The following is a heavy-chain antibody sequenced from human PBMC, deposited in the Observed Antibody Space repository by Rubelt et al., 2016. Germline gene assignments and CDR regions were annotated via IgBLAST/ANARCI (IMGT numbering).Heavy chain of an antibody. Sequence: EVQLVESGGGLVKPGGSLRLSCAASGFTFSNAWMSWVRQAPGKGLEWVSAISGSGGSTYYADSVKGRFTISRDNAKNSLYLQMNSLRAEDTAVYYCARWYYYDSSGWHRTFDYWGQGTLVTVSS. V-gene: IGHV3-23*04. D-gene: IGHD3-22*01. CDR3: ARWYYYDSSGWHRTFDY. CDR2: ISGSGGST. CDR1: GFTFSNAW. J-gene: IGHJ4*02.